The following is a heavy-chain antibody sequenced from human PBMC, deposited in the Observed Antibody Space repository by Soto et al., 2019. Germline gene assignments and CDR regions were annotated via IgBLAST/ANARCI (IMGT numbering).Heavy chain of an antibody. J-gene: IGHJ5*02. V-gene: IGHV3-30-3*01. Sequence: QVQLVESGGGVVQPGRSLRLSCAASGFTFSSYAMHWVRQAPGKGLEWVAVISYDGSNKYYADSMKGRFTISRDNSKNTLYLQMNSLRAEDTAVYYCARDPAYGSGSERWFDPWGQGTLVTVSS. CDR2: ISYDGSNK. CDR3: ARDPAYGSGSERWFDP. CDR1: GFTFSSYA. D-gene: IGHD3-10*01.